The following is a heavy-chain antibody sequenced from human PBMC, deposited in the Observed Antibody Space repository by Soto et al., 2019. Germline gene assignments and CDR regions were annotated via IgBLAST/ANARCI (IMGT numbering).Heavy chain of an antibody. J-gene: IGHJ4*02. CDR3: AKPSYDFWSGYYHPFEY. D-gene: IGHD3-3*01. V-gene: IGHV3-33*03. CDR2: IWYDGSLE. Sequence: GGSLRLSCAASGFSFSSFGMHWVRQAPGKGLEWVAIIWYDGSLEYYADSVKGRFTISRDNSKNTLYLQMNSLRVEDTAVYYCAKPSYDFWSGYYHPFEYWGQGTLVTVSS. CDR1: GFSFSSFG.